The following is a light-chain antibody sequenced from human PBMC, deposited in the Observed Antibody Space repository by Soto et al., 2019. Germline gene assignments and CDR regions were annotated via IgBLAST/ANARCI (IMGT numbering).Light chain of an antibody. CDR2: RNN. Sequence: QSVLTQPPSASGTPGQRVTISCSGSSSNIGSNYVYWYQQLPGTALKLLIYRNNQRPSGVPDRFSGSKSGTSASLAISGLRSEDEADYYCAAWDDSLSGPVFGGGTKLTVL. CDR3: AAWDDSLSGPV. J-gene: IGLJ3*02. V-gene: IGLV1-47*01. CDR1: SSNIGSNY.